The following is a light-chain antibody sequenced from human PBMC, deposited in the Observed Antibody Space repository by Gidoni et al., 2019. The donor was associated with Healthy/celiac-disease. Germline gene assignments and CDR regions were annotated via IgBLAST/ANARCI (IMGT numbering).Light chain of an antibody. Sequence: SSELTQDPAVSVALGQTVRSTCQGDSLRSYYASWYQQKPGQAPVLVIYGKNNRPSGIPDRFSGSSSGNTASLTITGAQAEDEADYYCNSRDSSGNHRYVFGTGTKVTVL. CDR2: GKN. V-gene: IGLV3-19*01. CDR3: NSRDSSGNHRYV. J-gene: IGLJ1*01. CDR1: SLRSYY.